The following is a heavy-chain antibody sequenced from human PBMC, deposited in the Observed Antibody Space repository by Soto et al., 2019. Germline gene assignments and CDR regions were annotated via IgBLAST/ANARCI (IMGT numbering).Heavy chain of an antibody. CDR3: AKAHSTAFYYYYGMDV. Sequence: GGSLRLSCAASGFTFSSYGMHWVRQAPGKGLEWVAVISYDGSNKYYADSVKGRFTISRDNSKNTLYLQMNSLRAEDTAVYYCAKAHSTAFYYYYGMDVWGQGTTVTVSS. J-gene: IGHJ6*02. V-gene: IGHV3-30*18. D-gene: IGHD3-3*02. CDR2: ISYDGSNK. CDR1: GFTFSSYG.